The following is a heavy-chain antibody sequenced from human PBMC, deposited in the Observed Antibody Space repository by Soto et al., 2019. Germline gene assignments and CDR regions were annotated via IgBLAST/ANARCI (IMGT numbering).Heavy chain of an antibody. J-gene: IGHJ5*02. D-gene: IGHD3-3*01. CDR1: GFTFSSYE. Sequence: GGSLRLSCAASGFTFSSYEMNWVRQAPGQGLEWVSYISSSGSTIYYADSVKGRFTISRDNAKNSLYLQMNSLRAEDTAVYYCARERRRAYYDFWSGYYPWFDPWGQGTLVTVSS. CDR3: ARERRRAYYDFWSGYYPWFDP. V-gene: IGHV3-48*03. CDR2: ISSSGSTI.